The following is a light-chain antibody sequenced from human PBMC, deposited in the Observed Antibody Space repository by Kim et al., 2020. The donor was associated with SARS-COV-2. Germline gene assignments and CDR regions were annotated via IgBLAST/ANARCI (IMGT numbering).Light chain of an antibody. V-gene: IGLV1-44*01. CDR2: SHS. CDR3: ASWDDSLSGWV. Sequence: PGQRFTISCCGGSSNNNSIAWYRYHPCQGPAPKLYASSHSPAPFPDRFSGSKSGTSASLAITGLQSEDEADYYCASWDDSLSGWVFGGGTKLTVL. CDR1: SSNNNSIA. J-gene: IGLJ3*02.